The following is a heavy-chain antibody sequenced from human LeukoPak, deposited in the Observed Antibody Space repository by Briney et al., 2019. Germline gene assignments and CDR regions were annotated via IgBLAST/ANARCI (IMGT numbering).Heavy chain of an antibody. V-gene: IGHV3-23*01. CDR2: ISGSGGST. CDR1: GFTFSSYA. D-gene: IGHD4-11*01. CDR3: AKGLQGYSSSWFDP. J-gene: IGHJ5*02. Sequence: GGSLRLSCAASGFTFSSYAMSWVRQAPGKGLKWVSGISGSGGSTYYADSVKGRFTISRDNSKNTLYLQMNSLGAEDTAVYYCAKGLQGYSSSWFDPWGQGTLVTVSS.